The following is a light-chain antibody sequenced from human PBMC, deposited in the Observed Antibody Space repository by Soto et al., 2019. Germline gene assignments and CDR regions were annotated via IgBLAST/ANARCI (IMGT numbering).Light chain of an antibody. CDR2: DVS. J-gene: IGLJ1*01. Sequence: QSALAQPASVSGSPGQSITISCTGTRSDVGRYNYVSWFQQHPGKAPKLMMYDVSHCPSGVSDRFSGSKSGNTASLTISGLQAEDEADYYCSSFTSSSTFVFGTGTKLTVL. CDR1: RSDVGRYNY. V-gene: IGLV2-14*01. CDR3: SSFTSSSTFV.